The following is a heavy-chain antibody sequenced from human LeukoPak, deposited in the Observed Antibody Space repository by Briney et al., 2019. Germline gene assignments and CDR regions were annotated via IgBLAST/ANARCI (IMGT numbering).Heavy chain of an antibody. V-gene: IGHV3-23*01. D-gene: IGHD6-19*01. CDR3: AKDVVPDSGWDLDY. Sequence: PGGSLRLSCAASGFTFSTYSMTWVRQGPGKGLEWGSSIYPSGDSTFYADSVKGRFTIYRDNSKNTLYLQMSSLRTEDTAIYYCAKDVVPDSGWDLDYWGQGTLVTVSS. J-gene: IGHJ4*02. CDR2: IYPSGDST. CDR1: GFTFSTYS.